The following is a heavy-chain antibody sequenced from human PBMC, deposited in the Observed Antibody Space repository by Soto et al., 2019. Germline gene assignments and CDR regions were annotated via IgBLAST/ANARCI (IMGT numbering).Heavy chain of an antibody. D-gene: IGHD6-19*01. CDR1: GFMFSAYA. V-gene: IGHV3-30*04. J-gene: IGHJ4*01. Sequence: QPGGSLRLSCAASGFMFSAYAMLWVRQAPGKGLEWVAAISYDGTNKYYADSIKGRFTISRDNSANTLFLQVNSLRREDTAMYYCAGDPSPYTSGWYGIDFWGHGTLVTVSS. CDR2: ISYDGTNK. CDR3: AGDPSPYTSGWYGIDF.